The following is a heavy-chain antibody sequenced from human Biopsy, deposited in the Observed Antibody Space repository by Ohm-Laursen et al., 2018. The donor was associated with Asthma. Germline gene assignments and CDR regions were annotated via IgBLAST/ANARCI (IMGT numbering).Heavy chain of an antibody. CDR1: GYTFIHYA. Sequence: GASVKVSCNASGYTFIHYAIHWVRQAPGQRLEWMGWINAGNGNTKNSQKFQGRVTITRDTSASTAYMDLRSLRSEDTAMYYCARTYYDFLTGQVNDAFALWGQGTMVTVSS. CDR2: INAGNGNT. CDR3: ARTYYDFLTGQVNDAFAL. V-gene: IGHV1-3*01. J-gene: IGHJ3*01. D-gene: IGHD3-9*01.